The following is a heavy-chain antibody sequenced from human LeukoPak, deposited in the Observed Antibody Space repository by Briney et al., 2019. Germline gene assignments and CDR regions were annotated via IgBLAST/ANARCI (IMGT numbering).Heavy chain of an antibody. CDR3: AKDLGSGKPYYFDY. Sequence: PGGSLRLSCAASGFTFSSYAMHWVRQAPGKGLEWVSGISASGGSTYYADSVKGRFTVSRDISRSTLYLQMNSLRAEDTALYYCAKDLGSGKPYYFDYWGQGTLVTVSS. D-gene: IGHD6-19*01. V-gene: IGHV3-23*01. J-gene: IGHJ4*02. CDR1: GFTFSSYA. CDR2: ISASGGST.